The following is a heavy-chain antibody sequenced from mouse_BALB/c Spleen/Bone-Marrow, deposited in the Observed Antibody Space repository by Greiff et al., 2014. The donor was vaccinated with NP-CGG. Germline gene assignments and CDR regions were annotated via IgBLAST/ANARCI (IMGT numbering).Heavy chain of an antibody. Sequence: QVQLQQSGPGLVQPSQSLSITCTVSGFSLTTYGVHWVRQSPGKGLEWLGVIWTGGSTDYNAAFISRLTISKDNSKSQVFFEMNRLQANDTAIYYCARNHRGYYFDYWGQGTALTVSS. V-gene: IGHV2-2*02. CDR1: GFSLTTYG. J-gene: IGHJ2*01. CDR2: IWTGGST. D-gene: IGHD3-1*01. CDR3: ARNHRGYYFDY.